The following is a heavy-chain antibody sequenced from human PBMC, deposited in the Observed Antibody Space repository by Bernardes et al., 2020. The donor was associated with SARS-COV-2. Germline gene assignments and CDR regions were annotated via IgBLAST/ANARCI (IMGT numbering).Heavy chain of an antibody. V-gene: IGHV1-18*04. CDR3: ARISSAWDFFDY. J-gene: IGHJ4*02. Sequence: ASVKVSCETSGYTFTTYGITWVRQAPGQGLEWMGWITVYDGITDYAQKFQDRVTLSTDTSTNTAYMELRSLRSDDTAVYYCARISSAWDFFDYCGQGTLVSV. D-gene: IGHD6-19*01. CDR1: GYTFTTYG. CDR2: ITVYDGIT.